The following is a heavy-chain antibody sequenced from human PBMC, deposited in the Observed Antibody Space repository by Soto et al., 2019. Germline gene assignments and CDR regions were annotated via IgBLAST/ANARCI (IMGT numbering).Heavy chain of an antibody. CDR2: INSDGSST. V-gene: IGHV3-74*01. Sequence: GGSLRLSCAASGFTFSSYWMHWVRQAPGKGLVWVSRINSDGSSTSYADSVKGRFTISRDNAKNTLYLQMNSLRAEDTAVYYCASRRGTWYYYYGMDVWGQGTTVTVSS. CDR1: GFTFSSYW. D-gene: IGHD3-16*01. J-gene: IGHJ6*02. CDR3: ASRRGTWYYYYGMDV.